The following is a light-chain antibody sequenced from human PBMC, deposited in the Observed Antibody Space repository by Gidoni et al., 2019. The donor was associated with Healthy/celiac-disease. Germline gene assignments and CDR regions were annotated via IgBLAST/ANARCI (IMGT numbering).Light chain of an antibody. CDR3: KQSYSTLP. CDR1: QSISSY. V-gene: IGKV1-39*01. J-gene: IGKJ4*01. CDR2: AAS. Sequence: DIQMTQSPSSLSASVGYRVTITCRASQSISSYLNWYQQKPGKAPKLLIYAASSLQSRVPSRFSGSGSGTDFTLTISSLQTEDFATYYCKQSYSTLPFGGGTKVEIK.